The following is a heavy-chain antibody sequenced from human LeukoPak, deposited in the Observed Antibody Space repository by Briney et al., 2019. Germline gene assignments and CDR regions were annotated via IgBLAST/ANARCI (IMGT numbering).Heavy chain of an antibody. CDR3: ARSPVTLEDRDFWSGSSWFDP. CDR1: GYTFTSYG. CDR2: ISAYNGNT. J-gene: IGHJ5*02. Sequence: ASVKVSCKASGYTFTSYGISWVRQAPGQGLEWLGWISAYNGNTNYAQKLQGRVTMTTDTSTSTAYMELRSLRSDDTAVYYCARSPVTLEDRDFWSGSSWFDPWGQGTLVTVSS. V-gene: IGHV1-18*01. D-gene: IGHD3-3*01.